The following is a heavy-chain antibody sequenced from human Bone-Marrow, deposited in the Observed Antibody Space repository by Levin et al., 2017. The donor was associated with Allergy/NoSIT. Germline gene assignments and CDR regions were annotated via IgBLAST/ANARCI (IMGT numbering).Heavy chain of an antibody. CDR1: GGSVNSGGYY. CDR3: ARGYYDRTGYYEYFQH. D-gene: IGHD3-22*01. Sequence: ASETLSLTCTVSGGSVNSGGYYWGWIRQHPGRGLEWIGYIYNSGNTNYNPSLKSRVSISIVTSKNQFSLKLFSVTAADTAVYYCARGYYDRTGYYEYFQHWGQGNLVTVSS. CDR2: IYNSGNT. V-gene: IGHV4-31*03. J-gene: IGHJ1*01.